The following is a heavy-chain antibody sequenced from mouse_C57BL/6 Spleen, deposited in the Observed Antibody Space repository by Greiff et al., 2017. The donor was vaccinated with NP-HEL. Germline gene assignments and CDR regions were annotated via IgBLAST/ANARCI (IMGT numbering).Heavy chain of an antibody. V-gene: IGHV1-26*01. D-gene: IGHD2-1*01. Sequence: VQLQQSGPELVKPGASVKISCKASGYTFTDYYMNWVKQSHGKSLEWIGDINPNNGGTSYNQKFKGKATLTVDKSSSTAYMELRSLTSEDSAVYYCARELLSHFDYWGQGTTLTVSS. CDR1: GYTFTDYY. J-gene: IGHJ2*01. CDR3: ARELLSHFDY. CDR2: INPNNGGT.